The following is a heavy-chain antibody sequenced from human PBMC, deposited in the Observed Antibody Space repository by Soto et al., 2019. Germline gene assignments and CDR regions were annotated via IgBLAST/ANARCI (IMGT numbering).Heavy chain of an antibody. CDR2: INHSGST. V-gene: IGHV4-34*01. J-gene: IGHJ6*02. D-gene: IGHD2-2*01. CDR1: GGSFSGYY. Sequence: ETLSLTCAVYGGSFSGYYWSWIRQPPGKGLAWIGEINHSGSTNYNPSLKSRVTISVDTSKNQFSLKLSSVTAADTAVYYCARGSPRYCSGTSCYFDHYYYGMDVWGQGTTVTVAS. CDR3: ARGSPRYCSGTSCYFDHYYYGMDV.